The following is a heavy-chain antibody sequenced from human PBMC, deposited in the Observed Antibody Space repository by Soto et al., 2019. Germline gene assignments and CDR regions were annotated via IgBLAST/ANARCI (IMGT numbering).Heavy chain of an antibody. D-gene: IGHD2-15*01. CDR2: IDYNGVT. Sequence: SETRSLTCTFYVGSMYRIGYYWCCILQPPGMGLEWIGNIDYNGVTYSNPSLKSRVTISRDTSKNQFSLKLTSVTAADTALYYCGKVLVGATGHTDSDSWGPGTLVTVSS. CDR3: GKVLVGATGHTDSDS. CDR1: VGSMYRIGYY. J-gene: IGHJ4*02. V-gene: IGHV4-39*01.